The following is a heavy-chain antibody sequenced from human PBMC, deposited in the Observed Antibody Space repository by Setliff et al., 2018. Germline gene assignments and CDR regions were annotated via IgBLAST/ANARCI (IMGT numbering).Heavy chain of an antibody. J-gene: IGHJ4*02. CDR2: IHFRGTT. V-gene: IGHV4-38-2*01. CDR3: ARVGVTSGWAY. CDR1: GFSVNTDHY. Sequence: SETLSLTCAVSGFSVNTDHYWGWIRQPPGKGLEWIGSIHFRGTTYYNPSLNSQVTISVDTSKNQFSLNLNSVTAADTAVYYCARVGVTSGWAYWGLGTLVTVSS. D-gene: IGHD6-19*01.